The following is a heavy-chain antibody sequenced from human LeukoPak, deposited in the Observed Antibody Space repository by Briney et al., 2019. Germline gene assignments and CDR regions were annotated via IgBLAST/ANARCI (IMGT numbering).Heavy chain of an antibody. Sequence: SVKVSCKASGGNLGNYAISWVRQAPGQGLEWMGRIVPIFGSTNFAQKFQDRLTIAADKATNTLYLELTNLRSDDTAVYYCAREPGGVRRYFDYWDQGALVTVSS. J-gene: IGHJ4*02. CDR2: IVPIFGST. CDR3: AREPGGVRRYFDY. D-gene: IGHD1-26*01. V-gene: IGHV1-69*06. CDR1: GGNLGNYA.